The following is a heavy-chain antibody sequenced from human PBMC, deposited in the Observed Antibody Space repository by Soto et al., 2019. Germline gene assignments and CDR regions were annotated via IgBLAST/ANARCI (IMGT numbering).Heavy chain of an antibody. CDR2: INHSGST. Sequence: SVTLSLTCAVYGGYLSGYYWSWIRTTPGKGLEWIGEINHSGSTNYNPSLKSRVTISVDTSKNQFSLKLSSVTAADTAVYYCARRPLGPLYYMDVWGKGTTVTVSS. J-gene: IGHJ6*03. CDR1: GGYLSGYY. CDR3: ARRPLGPLYYMDV. V-gene: IGHV4-34*01.